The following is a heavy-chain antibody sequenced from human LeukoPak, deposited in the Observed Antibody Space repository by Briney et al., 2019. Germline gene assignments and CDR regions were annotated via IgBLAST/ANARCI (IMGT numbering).Heavy chain of an antibody. D-gene: IGHD4-17*01. CDR2: ITGRGDST. CDR1: GFTFSSYA. J-gene: IGHJ5*02. V-gene: IGHV3-23*01. CDR3: AKDKAVTPGWFHP. Sequence: GGSLRLSCAASGFTFSSYAMNWVRQVPGKGLEGVSAITGRGDSTYYADSVMGRFTISRDNSKNTLYLQMNSLRAEDTAVYYCAKDKAVTPGWFHPWGQGTLVTVSS.